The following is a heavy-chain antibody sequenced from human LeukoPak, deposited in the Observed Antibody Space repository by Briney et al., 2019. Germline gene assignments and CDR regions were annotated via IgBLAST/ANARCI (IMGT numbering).Heavy chain of an antibody. CDR3: ATKQWLAPPPDS. Sequence: GGSLKLSCAASGFTFSKYWMLWVRQAPGKGLESVSRINTDGTVTTYADSVKGRFTVSRDNADNTMFLQMNSVRDEDTAVYYCATKQWLAPPPDSWGQGTPVTVSS. V-gene: IGHV3-74*01. D-gene: IGHD6-19*01. CDR2: INTDGTVT. J-gene: IGHJ4*02. CDR1: GFTFSKYW.